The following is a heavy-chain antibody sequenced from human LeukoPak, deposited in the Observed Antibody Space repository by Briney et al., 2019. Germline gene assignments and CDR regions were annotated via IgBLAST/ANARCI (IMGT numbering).Heavy chain of an antibody. CDR1: GGSIGSSNW. CDR2: IYYSGST. Sequence: SETLSLTCAVSGGSIGSSNWWSWVRQHPGKGLEWIGYIYYSGSTYYNPSLKSRVTISVDTSKNQFSLKLSSVTAADTAVYYCARDMGRRRYYDSSGYWAFDIWGQGTMVTVSS. V-gene: IGHV4-31*11. J-gene: IGHJ3*02. CDR3: ARDMGRRRYYDSSGYWAFDI. D-gene: IGHD3-22*01.